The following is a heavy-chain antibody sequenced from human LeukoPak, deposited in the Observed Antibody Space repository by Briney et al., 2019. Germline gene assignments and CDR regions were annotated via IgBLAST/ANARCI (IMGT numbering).Heavy chain of an antibody. J-gene: IGHJ4*02. D-gene: IGHD2-2*02. V-gene: IGHV4-61*02. CDR1: GGSISSGSYY. CDR2: IYTSGST. Sequence: SQTLSLTCTVSGGSISSGSYYWSWIRQPAGKGLKWIGRIYTSGSTNYNPSLKSRVTISVDTSKNQFSLKLSSVTAADTAVYYCASSFNGGYCSSTSCYNRFDYWGQGTLVTVSS. CDR3: ASSFNGGYCSSTSCYNRFDY.